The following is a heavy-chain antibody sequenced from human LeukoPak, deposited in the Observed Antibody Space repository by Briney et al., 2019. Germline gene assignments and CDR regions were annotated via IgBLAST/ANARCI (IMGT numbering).Heavy chain of an antibody. Sequence: PSETLSLTCAVYGGSFSGYYWSWIRQPPGKGLEWIGSIYYSGSTYYNPSLKSRVTISVDTSKNQFSLKLSSVTAADTAVYYCAGAGDILTGYRLDAFDIWGQGTMVTVSS. CDR2: IYYSGST. D-gene: IGHD3-9*01. CDR3: AGAGDILTGYRLDAFDI. J-gene: IGHJ3*02. V-gene: IGHV4-34*01. CDR1: GGSFSGYY.